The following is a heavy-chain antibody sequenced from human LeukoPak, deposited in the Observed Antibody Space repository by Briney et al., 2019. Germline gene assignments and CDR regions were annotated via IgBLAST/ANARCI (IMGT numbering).Heavy chain of an antibody. CDR3: ARDRQWLVTGDY. D-gene: IGHD6-19*01. V-gene: IGHV3-7*01. J-gene: IGHJ4*02. CDR1: GFIFSDYY. Sequence: PGGSLRLSCAASGFIFSDYYMSWIRQAPGKGLEWVANIKQDGSEKYYVDSVKGRFTISRDNAENSLYLQMNSLRAEDTAVYYCARDRQWLVTGDYWGQGTRVTVSS. CDR2: IKQDGSEK.